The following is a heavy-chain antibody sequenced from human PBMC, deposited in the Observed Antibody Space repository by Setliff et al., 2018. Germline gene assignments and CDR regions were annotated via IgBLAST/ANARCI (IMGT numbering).Heavy chain of an antibody. CDR2: IYYSGNT. J-gene: IGHJ3*02. CDR3: ARVPRFTDTRNAFDI. V-gene: IGHV4-31*03. Sequence: TLSLTCSVSGYSISSGGYYWSWIRQHPGKGLEWIGYIYYSGNTYYNPSLKSRVTILVDTSKNQFSLKLSSVTAADTAVYYCARVPRFTDTRNAFDIWGQGTMVTVSS. CDR1: GYSISSGGYY. D-gene: IGHD5-18*01.